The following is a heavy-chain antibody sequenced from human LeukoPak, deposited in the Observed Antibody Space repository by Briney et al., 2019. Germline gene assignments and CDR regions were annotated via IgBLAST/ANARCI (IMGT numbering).Heavy chain of an antibody. D-gene: IGHD2-15*01. J-gene: IGHJ1*01. CDR3: ARGWAAIPD. CDR1: GFNFSIHW. V-gene: IGHV3-7*01. CDR2: IPDDGSET. Sequence: GGSLRLSCAASGFNFSIHWMTWVRQALGKGLEWVANIPDDGSETNYVDSVKGRFIISRDNAKNLLSLQMSSLREEDTALYYCARGWAAIPDWGQGTLVTVSS.